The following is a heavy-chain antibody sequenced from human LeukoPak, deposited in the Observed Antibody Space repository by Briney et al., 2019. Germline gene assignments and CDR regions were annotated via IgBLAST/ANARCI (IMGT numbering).Heavy chain of an antibody. CDR2: STGGST. J-gene: IGHJ2*01. Sequence: GGSLRLSCAASGFSFSSYAMSWVRQAPGQGLEWVSASTGGSTYYSDSVKGRFTVSRDNSKNTLYLQLNSLRAEDTAVYYCAKGALGAAYWYFDVWGRGTLVSVSS. D-gene: IGHD1-26*01. CDR3: AKGALGAAYWYFDV. V-gene: IGHV3-23*01. CDR1: GFSFSSYA.